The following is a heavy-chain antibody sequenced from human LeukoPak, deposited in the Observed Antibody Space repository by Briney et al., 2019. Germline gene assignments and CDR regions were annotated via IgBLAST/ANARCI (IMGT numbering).Heavy chain of an antibody. D-gene: IGHD6-19*01. CDR1: GFTFSSYA. CDR3: AKDLKQWLVRSPNWFDP. V-gene: IGHV3-23*01. J-gene: IGHJ5*02. CDR2: ISGSGGST. Sequence: GGSLRLSCAASGFTFSSYAMSWVRQAPGKGLEWVSAISGSGGSTYYADSVKGRFTISRDNSKNTLYLRMNSLRAEDTAVYYCAKDLKQWLVRSPNWFDPWGQGTLVTVSS.